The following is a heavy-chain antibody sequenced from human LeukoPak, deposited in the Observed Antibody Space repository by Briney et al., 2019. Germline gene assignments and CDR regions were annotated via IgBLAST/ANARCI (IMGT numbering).Heavy chain of an antibody. D-gene: IGHD5-24*01. CDR1: GFTFSNYN. Sequence: GGSLRLSCVGFGFTFSNYNLNWFRQAPGKGLEWVSSISRSGGSTYYAESVKGRLTISRDNAESSVYLQVNSLRVEDTAVYYCVRGDKRDYWGQGTLVTVSS. CDR3: VRGDKRDY. CDR2: ISRSGGST. V-gene: IGHV3-21*01. J-gene: IGHJ4*02.